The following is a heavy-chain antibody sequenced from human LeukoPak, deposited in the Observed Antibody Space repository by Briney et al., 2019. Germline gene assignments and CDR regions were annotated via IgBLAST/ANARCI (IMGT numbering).Heavy chain of an antibody. CDR1: GGTFSSYA. J-gene: IGHJ4*02. Sequence: ASVKVSCKASGGTFSSYAISWVRQAPGQGLEWMGGIIPIFGTANYAQKFQGRVTITADESTSTAYMELSSLRSEDTAVYYCARGLWFGELGRGDFDYWGQGTLVTVSS. D-gene: IGHD3-10*01. CDR2: IIPIFGTA. CDR3: ARGLWFGELGRGDFDY. V-gene: IGHV1-69*13.